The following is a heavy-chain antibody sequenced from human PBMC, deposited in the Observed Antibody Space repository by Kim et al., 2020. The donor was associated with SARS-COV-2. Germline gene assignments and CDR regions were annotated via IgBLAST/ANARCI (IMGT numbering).Heavy chain of an antibody. D-gene: IGHD6-6*01. J-gene: IGHJ6*02. Sequence: SLKDRFTISRDNSKNTRYLQMISLRAEDTAVYYCVKGSIPANQGYNGMDVWGQGTTVTVSS. V-gene: IGHV3-64D*09. CDR3: VKGSIPANQGYNGMDV.